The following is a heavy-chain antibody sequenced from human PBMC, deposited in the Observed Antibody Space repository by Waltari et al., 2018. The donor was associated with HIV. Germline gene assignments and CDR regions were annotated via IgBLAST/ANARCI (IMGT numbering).Heavy chain of an antibody. D-gene: IGHD2-8*01. CDR1: GFNFRNFA. CDR2: LSGSGTTA. V-gene: IGHV3-23*01. Sequence: EVQLLESGGGQVQPGGSLRLSCATSGFNFRNFAMSWVRQAQGKGPEWVSALSGSGTTASYADYVKCRFTISRDFSNNTLFLQMNNLQAEDTAVYFCAKSMRDLRPSAFDVWGQGTVVAISS. J-gene: IGHJ3*01. CDR3: AKSMRDLRPSAFDV.